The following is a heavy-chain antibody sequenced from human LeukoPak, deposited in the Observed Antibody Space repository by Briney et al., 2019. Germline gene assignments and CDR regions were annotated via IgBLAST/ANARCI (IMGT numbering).Heavy chain of an antibody. CDR3: ARQGIAAAGETLDY. V-gene: IGHV3-33*01. CDR2: IWYDGSNK. J-gene: IGHJ4*02. D-gene: IGHD6-13*01. CDR1: GFTFSSYG. Sequence: GRSLRLSCAASGFTFSSYGMHWVRQAPGKVLEWVAVIWYDGSNKYYADSVKGRFTISRDNSKNTLYLQMNSLRAEDTAVYYCARQGIAAAGETLDYWGQGTLVTVSS.